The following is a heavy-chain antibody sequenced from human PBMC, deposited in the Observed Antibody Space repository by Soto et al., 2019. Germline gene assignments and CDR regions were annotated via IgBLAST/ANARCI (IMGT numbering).Heavy chain of an antibody. CDR2: IKSKTDGGTT. Sequence: EVQLVESGGGLVKPGGSLRLSCAASGFTFSNAWMNWVRQAPGKGLEWVGRIKSKTDGGTTDYAAPVKGRFTISRDDSTNTLYLQMNSLKTEDTAVYYCTTEIMITFGGVISYWGQGTLVTVSS. CDR1: GFTFSNAW. D-gene: IGHD3-16*01. J-gene: IGHJ4*02. V-gene: IGHV3-15*07. CDR3: TTEIMITFGGVISY.